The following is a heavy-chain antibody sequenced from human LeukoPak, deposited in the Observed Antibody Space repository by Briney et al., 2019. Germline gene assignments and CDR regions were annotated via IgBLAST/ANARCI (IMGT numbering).Heavy chain of an antibody. Sequence: ASVKVSCKASGYTFSDFYIHWVRQAPGQGLEYVGWITPKSGDTYSPQRFQGRVTMTRDASISTAYMELSSLRSGDTAVYFCARVRLADERAWAYWGQGTLVTVSS. V-gene: IGHV1-2*02. CDR1: GYTFSDFY. J-gene: IGHJ4*02. D-gene: IGHD3-3*02. CDR3: ARVRLADERAWAY. CDR2: ITPKSGDT.